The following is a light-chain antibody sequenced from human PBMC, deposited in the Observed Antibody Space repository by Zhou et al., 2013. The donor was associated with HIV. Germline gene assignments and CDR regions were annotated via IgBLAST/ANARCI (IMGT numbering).Light chain of an antibody. CDR2: ATS. Sequence: SGDRVTITRRANESISSSLAWYQQKPSEAPKLLIYATSTLQSGVPSRFRGSGSGTDFILTITCLQSEDFASYYCHQYYSHLRTFGQGTKVEIK. CDR1: ESISSS. CDR3: HQYYSHLRT. V-gene: IGKV1-8*01. J-gene: IGKJ1*01.